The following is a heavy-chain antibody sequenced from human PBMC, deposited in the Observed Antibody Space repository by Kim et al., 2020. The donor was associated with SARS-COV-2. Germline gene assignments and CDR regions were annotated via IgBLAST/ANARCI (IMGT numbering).Heavy chain of an antibody. CDR2: SDGRT. V-gene: IGHV3-66*02. D-gene: IGHD3-16*01. J-gene: IGHJ4*02. CDR3: ATRGP. Sequence: SDGRTYTAGYVKGRFTISRDNSENTLSLQMNAVRADDSAVYYCATRGPWGQGTLVTVSS.